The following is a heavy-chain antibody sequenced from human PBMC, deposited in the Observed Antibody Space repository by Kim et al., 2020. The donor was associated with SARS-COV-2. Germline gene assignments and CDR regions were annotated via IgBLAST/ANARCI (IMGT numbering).Heavy chain of an antibody. D-gene: IGHD3-10*01. J-gene: IGHJ4*02. CDR2: IYYSGST. V-gene: IGHV4-59*01. CDR1: GGSISSYY. Sequence: SETLSLTCTVSGGSISSYYWSWIRQPPGKGLEWIGYIYYSGSTNYNPSLKSRVTISVDTSKNQFSLKLSSVTAADTAVYYCARVKVREANFAVIAKYYFDYWGQGTLVTVSS. CDR3: ARVKVREANFAVIAKYYFDY.